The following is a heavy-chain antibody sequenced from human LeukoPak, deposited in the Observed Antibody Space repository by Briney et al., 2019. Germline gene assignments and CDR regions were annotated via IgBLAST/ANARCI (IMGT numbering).Heavy chain of an antibody. CDR3: ARVNTAAGDFDY. Sequence: GESLKISCKGSAYSFTSYWIAWVRQMPGKGLEWMGIIYPRDSDTTYSPSFQGQVTISADGSITTAYLQWSSLKASDTAIYYCARVNTAAGDFDYWGQGTLVTVSS. V-gene: IGHV5-51*01. J-gene: IGHJ4*02. D-gene: IGHD1/OR15-1a*01. CDR1: AYSFTSYW. CDR2: IYPRDSDT.